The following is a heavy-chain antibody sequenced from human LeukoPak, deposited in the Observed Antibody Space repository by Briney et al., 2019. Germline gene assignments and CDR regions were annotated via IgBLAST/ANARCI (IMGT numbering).Heavy chain of an antibody. CDR1: GFTFNSYA. J-gene: IGHJ3*02. D-gene: IGHD3-22*01. V-gene: IGHV3-48*03. Sequence: QTGGSLRLSCVASGFTFNSYAMNWVRQAPGKGLEWVSHISSSATNIYYADSVKGRFTISRDNAKNSLYLQMNSLRAEDTAVYYCARVGRYYDSSGYSDNAFDIWGQGTMVTVSS. CDR2: ISSSATNI. CDR3: ARVGRYYDSSGYSDNAFDI.